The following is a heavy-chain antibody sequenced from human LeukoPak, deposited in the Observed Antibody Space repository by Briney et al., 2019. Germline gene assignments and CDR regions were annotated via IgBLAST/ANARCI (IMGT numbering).Heavy chain of an antibody. CDR2: INAGNGNT. V-gene: IGHV1-3*01. D-gene: IGHD2-21*02. CDR1: GYTFTSYA. Sequence: GASVKVSCKASGYTFTSYAMHWVRQAPGQRLEWMGWINAGNGNTKYSQKFQGRVTITADESTSTAYMELSSLRSEDTAVYYCARATRGGDCYSPDYWGQGTLVTVSS. CDR3: ARATRGGDCYSPDY. J-gene: IGHJ4*02.